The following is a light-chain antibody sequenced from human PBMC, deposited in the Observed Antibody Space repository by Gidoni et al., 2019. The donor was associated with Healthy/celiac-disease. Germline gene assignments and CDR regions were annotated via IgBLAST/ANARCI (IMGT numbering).Light chain of an antibody. Sequence: IVLTQSPGTLSLSPGERATLSCRDSQSVSSSYLAWYQQKPGQAPRVLIYGASSRAIGIPDRFSGSGSGTDFTLTISRLEPEDCAVDYCQQYGSSPLFTFGPGTKVDIK. J-gene: IGKJ3*01. CDR2: GAS. V-gene: IGKV3-20*01. CDR3: QQYGSSPLFT. CDR1: QSVSSSY.